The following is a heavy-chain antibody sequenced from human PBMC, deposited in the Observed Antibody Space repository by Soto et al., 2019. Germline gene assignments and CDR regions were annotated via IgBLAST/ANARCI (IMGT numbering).Heavy chain of an antibody. D-gene: IGHD6-19*01. V-gene: IGHV4-30-2*01. J-gene: IGHJ5*02. CDR2: IYHSGST. CDR3: AREAAVAGQGIDP. CDR1: GGSISSGGYS. Sequence: QLQLQESGSGLVKPSQTLSLTCAVSGGSISSGGYSCSWIRQPPGKGLEWIGYIYHSGSTYYNPSLKSRVTIAVDRSKNQFSLKLSSVTAADTAVYYCAREAAVAGQGIDPCGQGTLVTFSS.